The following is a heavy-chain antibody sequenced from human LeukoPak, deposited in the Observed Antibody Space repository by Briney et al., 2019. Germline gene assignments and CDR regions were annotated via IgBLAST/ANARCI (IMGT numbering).Heavy chain of an antibody. Sequence: GGSLRLSCAASGFTFNNYGMNWVRQAPGKGLEWVAVISYDGSNKYYADSVKGRFTISRDNSKNTLYLQMNSLRAEDTAVYYCARDGRRYCSSTSCYNYFDYWGQGTLVTVSS. J-gene: IGHJ4*02. CDR3: ARDGRRYCSSTSCYNYFDY. CDR2: ISYDGSNK. V-gene: IGHV3-30*03. D-gene: IGHD2-2*02. CDR1: GFTFNNYG.